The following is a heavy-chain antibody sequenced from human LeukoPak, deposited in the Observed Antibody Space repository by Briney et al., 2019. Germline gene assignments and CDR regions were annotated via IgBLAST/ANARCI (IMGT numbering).Heavy chain of an antibody. CDR1: GGTFSSYA. Sequence: ASVKVSCKASGGTFSSYAISWVRQAPGQGLEWMGGIIPIFGTANYAQKFQGRVTITADKSTSTAYMELSSLRSEDTAVYYCARDRAAAGAFDIWGQGTMVTVSS. CDR3: ARDRAAAGAFDI. D-gene: IGHD6-13*01. J-gene: IGHJ3*02. V-gene: IGHV1-69*06. CDR2: IIPIFGTA.